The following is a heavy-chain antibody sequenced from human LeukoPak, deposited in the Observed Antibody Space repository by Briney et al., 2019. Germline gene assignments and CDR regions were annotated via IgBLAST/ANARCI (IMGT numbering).Heavy chain of an antibody. CDR1: GFTFRSYA. V-gene: IGHV3-23*01. CDR2: VSGGGGST. J-gene: IGHJ4*02. D-gene: IGHD3-22*01. Sequence: GGSLRLSCVASGFTFRSYAMSWVRQAPGKGLEWVSGVSGGGGSTYYVGSVKGRFTISSDNSKNTLYLQMYSLRAEDTALYYCAKGSYYDSSGYYADWGQGTLVTVSS. CDR3: AKGSYYDSSGYYAD.